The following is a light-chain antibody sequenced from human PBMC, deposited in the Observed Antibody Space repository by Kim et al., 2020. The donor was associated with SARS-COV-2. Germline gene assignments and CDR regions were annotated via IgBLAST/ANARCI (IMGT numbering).Light chain of an antibody. V-gene: IGKV1-5*01. Sequence: SSVGDRATIPCRASQIISSWLAWYQQRPGKAPKLLISDASNLESGVPSRFSGSGSGTEFTLTISSLQPDGFATYYCQQYNSYSWTFGQGAKVEIK. CDR3: QQYNSYSWT. CDR1: QIISSW. J-gene: IGKJ1*01. CDR2: DAS.